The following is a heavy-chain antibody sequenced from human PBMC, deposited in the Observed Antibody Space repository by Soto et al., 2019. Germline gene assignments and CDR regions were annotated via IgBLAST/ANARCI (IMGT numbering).Heavy chain of an antibody. CDR2: ISGSGGST. J-gene: IGHJ5*02. Sequence: GGSLRLSCAASGFTFSSYAMSWVRQAPGKGLEWVSAISGSGGSTYYADSVKGRFTISRDNSKNTLYLQMNSLRAEDTAVYYCAKVLVGTLCSGGSCLNWFDPWGQGTLVTVSS. V-gene: IGHV3-23*01. CDR1: GFTFSSYA. D-gene: IGHD2-15*01. CDR3: AKVLVGTLCSGGSCLNWFDP.